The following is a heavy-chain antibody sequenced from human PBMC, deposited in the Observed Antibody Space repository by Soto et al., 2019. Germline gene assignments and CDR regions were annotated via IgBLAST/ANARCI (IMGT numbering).Heavy chain of an antibody. J-gene: IGHJ3*01. CDR2: IYYSGST. CDR1: GGSISSYY. CDR3: ARAWGLAFDF. V-gene: IGHV4-59*01. Sequence: QVQLQESGPGLVKPSETLSLTCTVSGGSISSYYWSWIRQPPGKGLEWIGYIYYSGSTNYNPSLKSRVTISVDTSKNQFSLKLSSVTAADTAVYYCARAWGLAFDFWGQGTMVTISS. D-gene: IGHD7-27*01.